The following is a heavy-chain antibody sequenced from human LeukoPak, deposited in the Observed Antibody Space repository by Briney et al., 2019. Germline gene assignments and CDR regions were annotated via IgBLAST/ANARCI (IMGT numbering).Heavy chain of an antibody. CDR3: ASTGTTRANFDY. V-gene: IGHV1-46*01. CDR2: INPSGGST. J-gene: IGHJ4*02. CDR1: GYTFTSYY. D-gene: IGHD1-7*01. Sequence: ASVKGSCKASGYTFTSYYMHWVRQAPGQGLEWRGIINPSGGSTSYAQKFQGRVTMTRDTSTSTVYMELSSLRAEDTAVYYCASTGTTRANFDYWGQGTLVTVSS.